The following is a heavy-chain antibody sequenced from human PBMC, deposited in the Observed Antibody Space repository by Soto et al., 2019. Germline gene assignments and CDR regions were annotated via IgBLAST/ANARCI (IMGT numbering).Heavy chain of an antibody. CDR1: GGYVSSGSYY. V-gene: IGHV4-61*01. D-gene: IGHD6-19*01. J-gene: IGHJ4*02. CDR2: IYYSGST. CDR3: ARGAAGRAYFDY. Sequence: SEPISLTCTVSGGYVSSGSYYWSWIRQPPGKGLEWIGYIYYSGSTNYNPSLKSRVTISVDTSKNQFSLKLSSVTAADTAVYYCARGAAGRAYFDYWGQGTLVTVSS.